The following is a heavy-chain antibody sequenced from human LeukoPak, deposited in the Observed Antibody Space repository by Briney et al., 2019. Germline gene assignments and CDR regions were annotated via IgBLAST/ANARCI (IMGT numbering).Heavy chain of an antibody. CDR3: ASPGIVAAGTDRGFDY. J-gene: IGHJ4*02. V-gene: IGHV4-59*01. CDR2: IYYSGSI. CDR1: GGSISSYY. Sequence: PSETLSLTCTVSGGSISSYYWNWIRQPPGKALEWIGFIYYSGSINYNPSLKSRVTISIDTSKNQFSLKLSSVTAADTAVYYCASPGIVAAGTDRGFDYWGQGTLVTVSS. D-gene: IGHD6-13*01.